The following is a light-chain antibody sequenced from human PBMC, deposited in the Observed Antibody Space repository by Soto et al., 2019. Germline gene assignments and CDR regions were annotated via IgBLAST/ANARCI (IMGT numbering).Light chain of an antibody. Sequence: DIQMTQSPSSLSASVGDRVTITCRASQSISNYLNWYQQKPGKAPKFLIYAASSLQSGVPSRFSGSGSGTDFTLTISSLQREDFATYFWQQSYSSSWTFGQGTKV. CDR1: QSISNY. CDR2: AAS. J-gene: IGKJ1*01. V-gene: IGKV1-39*01. CDR3: QQSYSSSWT.